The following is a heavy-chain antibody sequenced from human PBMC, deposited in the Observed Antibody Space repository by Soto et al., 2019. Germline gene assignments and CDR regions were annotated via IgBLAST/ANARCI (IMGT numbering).Heavy chain of an antibody. J-gene: IGHJ4*02. D-gene: IGHD5-18*01. V-gene: IGHV1-69*01. CDR2: IIPIFGTT. Sequence: QVQLVQSGAEVKRPGSSVKVSCKASGGTFSSYAISWVRQAPGQGLEWMGGIIPIFGTTNYAQKFQGRVTITADESTSTAYMELSSLRSEDTAVYYCASARGYSYGSQGHFDYWGQGTLVTVSS. CDR1: GGTFSSYA. CDR3: ASARGYSYGSQGHFDY.